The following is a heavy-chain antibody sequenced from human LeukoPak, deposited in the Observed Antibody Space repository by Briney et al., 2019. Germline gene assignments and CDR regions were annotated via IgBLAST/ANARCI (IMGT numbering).Heavy chain of an antibody. CDR2: VKSDGSST. D-gene: IGHD3-3*01. CDR1: GFTFSSYW. J-gene: IGHJ3*02. V-gene: IGHV3-74*01. CDR3: ARDPSITIFGVVIGAFDI. Sequence: GGSLRLSCAGSGFTFSSYWMHWVRQAPGKGLVWVSRVKSDGSSTSYADSVKGRFTISRDNAKNTLYLQMNSLRAEDTAVYYCARDPSITIFGVVIGAFDIWGQGTMVTVSS.